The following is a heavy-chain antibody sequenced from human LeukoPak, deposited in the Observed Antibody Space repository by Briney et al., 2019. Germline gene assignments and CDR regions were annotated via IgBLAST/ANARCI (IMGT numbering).Heavy chain of an antibody. Sequence: PSETLSLTCTVSGGSISSYYWSWIRQPAGKGLEWIGRIYTSGSTNYNPSLKSRVTMSVDTSKNQFSLKLSSVTAADTAVYYCASGTYYYDSTGLRYYYYGLDVWGQGTTVTVSS. CDR1: GGSISSYY. V-gene: IGHV4-4*07. CDR3: ASGTYYYDSTGLRYYYYGLDV. CDR2: IYTSGST. D-gene: IGHD3-22*01. J-gene: IGHJ6*02.